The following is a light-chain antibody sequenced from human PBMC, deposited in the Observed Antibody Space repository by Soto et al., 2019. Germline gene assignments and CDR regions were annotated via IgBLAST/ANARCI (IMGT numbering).Light chain of an antibody. CDR3: CSHTPFTTRL. Sequence: QSVLTQPASVSGSPGQSITISCTGTSSDVGDFHFVSWYQQHPGKAPKLLMYEINNRPSGISHRFSGSKSANTASLTISGLKAEDEADYYCCSHTPFTTRLFGPGTKLTVL. CDR2: EIN. V-gene: IGLV2-14*01. J-gene: IGLJ1*01. CDR1: SSDVGDFHF.